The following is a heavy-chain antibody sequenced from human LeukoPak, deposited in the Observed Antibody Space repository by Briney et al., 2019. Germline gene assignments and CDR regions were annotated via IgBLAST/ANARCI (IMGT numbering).Heavy chain of an antibody. Sequence: ASVKVSWKASGFAFTSYGISWVRQAPGQGLEWMGWINAYNGDTNYAQKLQGRVTLTTDTSASTAYMELRSLRSDDTAVYYCARGFHCSGGTCYLVSWGQGTLVTVSS. V-gene: IGHV1-18*01. CDR2: INAYNGDT. J-gene: IGHJ5*02. D-gene: IGHD2-15*01. CDR3: ARGFHCSGGTCYLVS. CDR1: GFAFTSYG.